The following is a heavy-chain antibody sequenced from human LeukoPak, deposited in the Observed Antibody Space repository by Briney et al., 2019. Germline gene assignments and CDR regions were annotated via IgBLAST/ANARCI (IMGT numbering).Heavy chain of an antibody. J-gene: IGHJ4*02. CDR1: GYTFTSYD. CDR3: ARVSSGSYYLVDY. D-gene: IGHD1-26*01. V-gene: IGHV1-8*01. CDR2: MNPNSGNT. Sequence: GAPVKVSCKASGYTFTSYDINWVRQATGQGLEWMGWMNPNSGNTGYAQKFQGRVTMTRNTSISTAYMELSSLRSEDTAVYYCARVSSGSYYLVDYWGQGTLVTVSS.